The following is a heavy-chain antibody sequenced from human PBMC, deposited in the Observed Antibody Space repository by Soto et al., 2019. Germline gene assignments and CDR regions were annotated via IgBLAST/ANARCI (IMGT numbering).Heavy chain of an antibody. V-gene: IGHV3-23*01. Sequence: EVQLLESGGGLVQPGGSLRLSCAASGFTFSSYAMSWVRQAPGKGLEWVSAISGSGGSTYYADSVKGRFTISRDNSKNTLSLQMNSLRAEDTAVYYCAGLYSSGPRLYWGQGTLVTVSS. D-gene: IGHD6-19*01. J-gene: IGHJ4*02. CDR2: ISGSGGST. CDR3: AGLYSSGPRLY. CDR1: GFTFSSYA.